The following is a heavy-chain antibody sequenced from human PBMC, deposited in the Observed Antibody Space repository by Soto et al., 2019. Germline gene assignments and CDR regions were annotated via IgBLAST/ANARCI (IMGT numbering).Heavy chain of an antibody. Sequence: SETLSLTCTVSGGSISRYFWTWIRQPPGKGLRFIGYIFYTGSTNYNPSLKSRVSISVDASKSQLSLELSSVTAADTAVYYCARSLRNDFFDYWGRGTLVTVSS. D-gene: IGHD3-16*01. V-gene: IGHV4-59*01. CDR1: GGSISRYF. CDR2: IFYTGST. J-gene: IGHJ4*02. CDR3: ARSLRNDFFDY.